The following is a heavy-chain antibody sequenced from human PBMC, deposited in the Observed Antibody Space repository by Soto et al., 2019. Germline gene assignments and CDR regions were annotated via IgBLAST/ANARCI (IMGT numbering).Heavy chain of an antibody. CDR2: INHSGST. D-gene: IGHD6-6*01. J-gene: IGHJ4*02. Sequence: QVQLQQWGAGLLKPSETLSLTCAVYGGSFSGYYWSWIRQPPGKGLEWIGEINHSGSTNYNPSLKSRVTISVDTSKNQFSLKLSSVTDADTAVYYCARGFVYSSSWGVFDYWGQGTLVTVSS. CDR1: GGSFSGYY. V-gene: IGHV4-34*01. CDR3: ARGFVYSSSWGVFDY.